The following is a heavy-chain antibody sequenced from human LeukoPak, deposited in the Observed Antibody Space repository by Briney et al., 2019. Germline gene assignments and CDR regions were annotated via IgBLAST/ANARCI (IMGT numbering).Heavy chain of an antibody. V-gene: IGHV1-2*04. J-gene: IGHJ4*02. CDR1: GYTFTGYY. Sequence: ASVKVSCKASGYTFTGYYMHWVRQAPGQGLEWMGWINPNSGGTNYAQKFQGWVTMTRDTSISTAYMELSRLRSDDTAVYYCARDATYYYDSSGPGDDYWGQGTLVTVSS. CDR2: INPNSGGT. CDR3: ARDATYYYDSSGPGDDY. D-gene: IGHD3-22*01.